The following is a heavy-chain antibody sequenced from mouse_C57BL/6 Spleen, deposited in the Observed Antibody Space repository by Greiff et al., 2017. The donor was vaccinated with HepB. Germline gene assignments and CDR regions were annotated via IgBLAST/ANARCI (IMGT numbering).Heavy chain of an antibody. Sequence: EVQGVESGGGLVKPGGSLKLSCAASGFTFSDYGMHWVRQAPEKGLEWVAYISSGGDYIYYADTVKGRFTISRDNARNTLYLQMSSLKSEDTAMYYCTSDGDAMDYWGQGTSVTVSS. J-gene: IGHJ4*01. CDR2: ISSGGDYI. CDR3: TSDGDAMDY. CDR1: GFTFSDYG. V-gene: IGHV5-17*03.